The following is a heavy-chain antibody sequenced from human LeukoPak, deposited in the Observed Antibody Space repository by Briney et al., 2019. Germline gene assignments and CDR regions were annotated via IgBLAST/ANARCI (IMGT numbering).Heavy chain of an antibody. V-gene: IGHV3-23*01. J-gene: IGHJ4*02. CDR3: AKDAIYGDGYWEFVY. CDR2: VLSGGGST. Sequence: PGGSLRLSCAGSGFNFGGYSMSWVRQAPGKGLEWVSGVLSGGGSTYYADAVKGRFTISRDNSRSTLYLQMNSLRAEDTAVYYCAKDAIYGDGYWEFVYWGQGTLVTVSS. D-gene: IGHD2-21*01. CDR1: GFNFGGYS.